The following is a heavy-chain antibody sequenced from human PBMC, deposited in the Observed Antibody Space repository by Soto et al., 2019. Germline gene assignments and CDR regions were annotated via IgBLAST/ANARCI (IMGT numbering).Heavy chain of an antibody. Sequence: QITVKESGLTLVKPTETLTLTCTFSGFSLSSIGMGVGWIRQPPGKALEWLTLIYWDDDKRYSPSLSSRLTNTKDPSKNQVDLTMTNMDPVDTATYYCARLTRGVYDLDRLWEKFDYWGQGALVTVS. V-gene: IGHV2-5*02. D-gene: IGHD5-12*01. J-gene: IGHJ4*02. CDR1: GFSLSSIGMG. CDR2: IYWDDDK. CDR3: ARLTRGVYDLDRLWEKFDY.